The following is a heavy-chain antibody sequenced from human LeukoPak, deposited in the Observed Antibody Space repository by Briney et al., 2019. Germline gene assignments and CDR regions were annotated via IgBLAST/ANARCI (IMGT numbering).Heavy chain of an antibody. Sequence: GASVKVSCKASGYTFTSYGISWVRQAPGQGLEWMGWISAYNGNTNYAQKLQGRVTMTTDTSTSTAYMELRSLRSDDTAVYYCARDRGSGWPYYYYHYMDVWGKGTTVTVSS. V-gene: IGHV1-18*01. CDR3: ARDRGSGWPYYYYHYMDV. J-gene: IGHJ6*03. CDR2: ISAYNGNT. CDR1: GYTFTSYG. D-gene: IGHD6-19*01.